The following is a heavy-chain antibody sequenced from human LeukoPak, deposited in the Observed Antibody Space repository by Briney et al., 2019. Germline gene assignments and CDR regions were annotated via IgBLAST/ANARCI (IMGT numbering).Heavy chain of an antibody. CDR3: ARGWGYYDSSACY. CDR2: INHSGST. Sequence: SETLSLTCAVYGGSFCGFYWTWIRQPPGKGLEWIGEINHSGSTNYNPALKSRVTISADTSKKQFSLKFSSVTAADTAVYYCARGWGYYDSSACYWGQGTLVTVSS. V-gene: IGHV4-34*01. CDR1: GGSFCGFY. D-gene: IGHD3-22*01. J-gene: IGHJ4*02.